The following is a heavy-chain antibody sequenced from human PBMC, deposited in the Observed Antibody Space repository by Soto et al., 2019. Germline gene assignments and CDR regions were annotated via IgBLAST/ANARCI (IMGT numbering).Heavy chain of an antibody. CDR1: GGSINNHY. J-gene: IGHJ4*02. V-gene: IGHV4-59*11. CDR3: TRANWYSEY. CDR2: VYYNGIA. D-gene: IGHD7-27*01. Sequence: QVQLQESGPGLVKPSETLSLTCTVSGGSINNHYWSWIRQPPGKGLEWLGYVYYNGIANYNPSLKSRVNMSVDTSKNPLSLNLTSLTAADTAIYYCTRANWYSEYWGQGTLVTVSS.